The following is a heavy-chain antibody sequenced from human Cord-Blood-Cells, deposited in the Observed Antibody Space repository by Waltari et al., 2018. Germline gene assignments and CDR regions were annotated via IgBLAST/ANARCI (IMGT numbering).Heavy chain of an antibody. Sequence: QLQLQESGPGLVKPSETLSLTCTVSGGSISSSSYYWGWIRQPPGKGLEWIGSIYYSGSTYYNPALNSRVTISVDTSKNQFSLKLSSVTAADTAVYYCASPGADYYDSSGYLYYFDYWGQGTLVTVSS. CDR1: GGSISSSSYY. CDR2: IYYSGST. J-gene: IGHJ4*02. CDR3: ASPGADYYDSSGYLYYFDY. V-gene: IGHV4-39*01. D-gene: IGHD3-22*01.